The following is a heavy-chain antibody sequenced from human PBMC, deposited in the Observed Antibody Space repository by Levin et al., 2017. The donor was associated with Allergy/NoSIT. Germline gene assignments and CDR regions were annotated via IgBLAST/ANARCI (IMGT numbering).Heavy chain of an antibody. J-gene: IGHJ4*02. V-gene: IGHV2-5*02. CDR2: IYWDDDK. CDR3: AHNQCTSTSCYHINLFDY. CDR1: GFSLSTSAVG. Sequence: SGPTLVKPTQTLTLTCTFSGFSLSTSAVGVGWIRQPPGKALEWLALIYWDDDKRYSPSLKSRLTITKDTSKNQVVLTMTNMDPVDTATYYCAHNQCTSTSCYHINLFDYWGQGTLVTVSS. D-gene: IGHD2-2*01.